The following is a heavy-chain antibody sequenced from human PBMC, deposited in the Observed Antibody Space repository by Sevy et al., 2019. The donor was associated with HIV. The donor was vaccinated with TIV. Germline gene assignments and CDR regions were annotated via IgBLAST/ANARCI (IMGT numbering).Heavy chain of an antibody. CDR3: ARDIVVVENYYYYYYMDV. V-gene: IGHV1-18*01. D-gene: IGHD2-15*01. CDR2: ISAYNGNT. Sequence: ASVKVSCKASGYTFTSYGISWVRQAPGQGLEWMGWISAYNGNTNYAQKLQGRVTMTTDTSTSTAYMELRSLRSDDTAVYYCARDIVVVENYYYYYYMDVWGKGTTVTVSS. CDR1: GYTFTSYG. J-gene: IGHJ6*03.